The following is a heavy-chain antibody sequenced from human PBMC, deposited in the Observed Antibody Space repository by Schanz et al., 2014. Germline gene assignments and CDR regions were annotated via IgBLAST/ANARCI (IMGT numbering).Heavy chain of an antibody. V-gene: IGHV3-33*06. CDR3: AKEKEEVAADGSFFDY. CDR2: VWSDGNTK. Sequence: QVQLVESGGGVVRPGRSLRLSCATSGFTFSRFGMHWVRQAPGKGPEWVALVWSDGNTKYYVDSVKGRFTISRDNSMNTLHLQMDGLRAEDTAVYYCAKEKEEVAADGSFFDYWGQGTLVTVSS. J-gene: IGHJ4*02. D-gene: IGHD6-13*01. CDR1: GFTFSRFG.